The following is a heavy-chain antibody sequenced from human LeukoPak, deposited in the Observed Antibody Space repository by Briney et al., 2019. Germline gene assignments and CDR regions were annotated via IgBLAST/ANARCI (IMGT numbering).Heavy chain of an antibody. V-gene: IGHV1-8*01. CDR3: ASALKRGSAGTLIDH. J-gene: IGHJ4*02. CDR2: MNPNSGNT. Sequence: ASVKVSCKASGYSFTSHDINWVRQATGQGVEWMGWMNPNSGNTGYAQKFQDRVTMTRNTSISTAYLELSSLGSEDTAMYYCASALKRGSAGTLIDHWGQGTLATVSS. CDR1: GYSFTSHD. D-gene: IGHD6-13*01.